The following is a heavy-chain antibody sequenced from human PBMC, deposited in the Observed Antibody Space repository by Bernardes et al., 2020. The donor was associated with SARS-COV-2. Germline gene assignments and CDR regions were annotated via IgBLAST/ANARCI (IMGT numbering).Heavy chain of an antibody. D-gene: IGHD4-17*01. V-gene: IGHV5-51*01. CDR2: IYPGDSDT. Sequence: GESLKISCKGSDDTFTNYWIGWVRQMPGKGLEWMGIIYPGDSDTKYSPSFQGRVTISADKSVNTAYLQWSSLKASDTAIYYCARRRYGDFGVDVWGQGTTVTVSS. CDR3: ARRRYGDFGVDV. CDR1: DDTFTNYW. J-gene: IGHJ6*02.